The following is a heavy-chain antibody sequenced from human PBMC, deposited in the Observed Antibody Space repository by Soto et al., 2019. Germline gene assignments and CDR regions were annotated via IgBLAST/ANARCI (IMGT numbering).Heavy chain of an antibody. J-gene: IGHJ4*02. D-gene: IGHD6-19*01. Sequence: QLQLQESGPGLVKPSETLSLTCAVSGGSISSTTYYWGWIRQPPGRGLEWIGTIYYSGRTHYNPSLKSRVIISVDTSKNQFSLKLSSVAAADTAIYYGVRHLDSSASPLDYCGQGALATVSS. CDR1: GGSISSTTYY. CDR2: IYYSGRT. V-gene: IGHV4-39*01. CDR3: VRHLDSSASPLDY.